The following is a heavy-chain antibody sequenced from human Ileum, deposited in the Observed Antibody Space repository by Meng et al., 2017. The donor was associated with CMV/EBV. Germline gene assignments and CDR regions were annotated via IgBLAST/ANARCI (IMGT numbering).Heavy chain of an antibody. CDR2: VYYSGTT. D-gene: IGHD3-3*01. CDR3: ARNVGFYSSQIAY. V-gene: IGHV4-39*07. Sequence: QLQESGPGLVTPSGTLSPTCTAPGGSPTSSTYYWGWIRQSPGKGLEWIGSVYYSGTTYYNPSLKSRVNMSIDTSKNRFSLKLSSATAADTAVYYCARNVGFYSSQIAYWGQGALVTVSS. J-gene: IGHJ4*02. CDR1: GGSPTSSTYY.